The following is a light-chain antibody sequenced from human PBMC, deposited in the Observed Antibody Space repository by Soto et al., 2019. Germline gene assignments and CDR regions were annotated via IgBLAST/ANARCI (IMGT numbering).Light chain of an antibody. J-gene: IGKJ5*01. CDR2: GAS. Sequence: EIVMTQSPATLSVSPGERATLSCRASQSVSSNLAWYQQKPGQSPRLLIYGASSRATGVPVRFSGSGSGVAFTLTISGLQSEDFATYYCQQLNSYPITFGQGTRLEI. CDR3: QQLNSYPIT. CDR1: QSVSSN. V-gene: IGKV3-15*01.